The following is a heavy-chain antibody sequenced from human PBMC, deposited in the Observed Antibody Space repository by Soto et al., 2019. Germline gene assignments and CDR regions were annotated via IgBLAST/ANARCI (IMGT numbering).Heavy chain of an antibody. CDR2: IIPIFGTA. V-gene: IGHV1-69*13. D-gene: IGHD2-15*01. CDR3: ARVGLGVMVAATLPYHWLER. J-gene: IGHJ5*02. Sequence: SVKVSGKASGGTFSSYAISWVRQAPGQGLEWMGGIIPIFGTANYAQKFQGRVTITADESTSTAYMELSCLRSEATAVYYCARVGLGVMVAATLPYHWLERCGRGTMVAVGS. CDR1: GGTFSSYA.